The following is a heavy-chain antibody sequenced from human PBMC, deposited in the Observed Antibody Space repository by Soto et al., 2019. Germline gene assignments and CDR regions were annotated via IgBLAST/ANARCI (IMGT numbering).Heavy chain of an antibody. CDR2: ISAYNGNT. CDR1: GYTFTSYG. CDR3: AREGSRFGELYYYYMDV. Sequence: ASVKVSCKASGYTFTSYGISWVRQAPGQGLEWMGWISAYNGNTNYAQKLQGRVTMTTDTSTSTAYMELRSLRSDDTAVYYCAREGSRFGELYYYYMDVWGKGTTVTVSS. J-gene: IGHJ6*03. V-gene: IGHV1-18*01. D-gene: IGHD3-10*01.